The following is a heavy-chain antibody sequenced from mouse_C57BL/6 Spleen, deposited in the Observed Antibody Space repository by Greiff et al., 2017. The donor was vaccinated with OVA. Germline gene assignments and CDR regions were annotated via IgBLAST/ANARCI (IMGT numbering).Heavy chain of an antibody. V-gene: IGHV2-9*01. CDR1: GFSLTSYG. J-gene: IGHJ4*01. D-gene: IGHD2-4*01. Sequence: VKLLESGPGLVAPSQRLSITCTVSGFSLTSYGVDWVRQTPGKGLEWMGVIWGGGSTNYNSALMTRLSISKDNSKTQVFLKMNSMQTDDTAMYYCTESAYDYDGYYAMDYWGQGTSVTVSS. CDR2: IWGGGST. CDR3: TESAYDYDGYYAMDY.